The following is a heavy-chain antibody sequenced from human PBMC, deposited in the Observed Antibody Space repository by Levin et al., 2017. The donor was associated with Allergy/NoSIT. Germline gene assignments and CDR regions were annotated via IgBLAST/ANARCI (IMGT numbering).Heavy chain of an antibody. D-gene: IGHD6-13*01. V-gene: IGHV3-33*01. CDR2: IWYDGSNK. Sequence: GGSLRLSCAASGFTFSSFGIHWVRQAPGKGLEWVALIWYDGSNKYYADSVKGRFTISRDNPKNTLYLQVNSLRAEDTAVYYCAGRAADGTYHFYYYMDVWGNGTSVTFSS. CDR1: GFTFSSFG. CDR3: AGRAADGTYHFYYYMDV. J-gene: IGHJ6*03.